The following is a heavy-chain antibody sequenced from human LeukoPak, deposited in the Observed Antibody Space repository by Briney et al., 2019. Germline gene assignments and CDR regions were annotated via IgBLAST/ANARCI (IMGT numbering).Heavy chain of an antibody. J-gene: IGHJ4*02. Sequence: KPSETLSLTCSVSGYSISSGYYWGWIRQPPGKGLEWIGSIYYSGSTYYNPSLKSRVTISVDTSKNQFSLKLSSVTAADTAVYYCARDTPPKDTAMVTDYWGQGTLVTVSS. CDR2: IYYSGST. D-gene: IGHD5-18*01. V-gene: IGHV4-38-2*02. CDR3: ARDTPPKDTAMVTDY. CDR1: GYSISSGYY.